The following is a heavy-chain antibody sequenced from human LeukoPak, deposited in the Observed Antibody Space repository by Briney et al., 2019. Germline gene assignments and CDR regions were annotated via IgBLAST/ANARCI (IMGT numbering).Heavy chain of an antibody. J-gene: IGHJ4*02. CDR1: GGTFSSYA. CDR3: AVQGRYCSGGSCYYFDY. V-gene: IGHV1-69*05. Sequence: ASVKVSSKASGGTFSSYAISWVRQAPGQGLEWMGGIIPIFGTANYAQKFQGRVTITTDESTSTAYMELSSLRSEDTAVYYCAVQGRYCSGGSCYYFDYWGQGTLVTVSS. D-gene: IGHD2-15*01. CDR2: IIPIFGTA.